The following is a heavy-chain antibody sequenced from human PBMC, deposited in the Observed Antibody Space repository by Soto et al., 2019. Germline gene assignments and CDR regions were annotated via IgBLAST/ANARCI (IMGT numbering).Heavy chain of an antibody. Sequence: TLSLTCSVSGGYMSSGGNYWSWIRQHPGKGLEWIGFIYYTGHTKYNAALKSRASISADMSENQFSLTLTSVTAADTAVYYCAREDINESFFDYWGPGTLVTVPS. CDR1: GGYMSSGGNY. CDR2: IYYTGHT. V-gene: IGHV4-31*03. J-gene: IGHJ4*02. D-gene: IGHD2-8*01. CDR3: AREDINESFFDY.